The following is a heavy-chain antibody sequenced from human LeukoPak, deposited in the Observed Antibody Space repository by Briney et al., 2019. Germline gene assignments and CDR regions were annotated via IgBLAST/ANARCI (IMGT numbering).Heavy chain of an antibody. Sequence: GGSLRLSCAASGFTFSSYGMHWVRQAPGKELEWVAVISYDGSNKYYADSVKGRFTISRDNSKNTLYLQMNSLRAEDTAVYYCAGGYCSSTSCYLGLNWFDPWGQGTLVTVSS. V-gene: IGHV3-30*03. J-gene: IGHJ5*02. CDR3: AGGYCSSTSCYLGLNWFDP. D-gene: IGHD2-2*01. CDR1: GFTFSSYG. CDR2: ISYDGSNK.